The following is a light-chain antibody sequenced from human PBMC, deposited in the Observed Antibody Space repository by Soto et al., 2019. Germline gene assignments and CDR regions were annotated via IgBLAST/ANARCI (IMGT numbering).Light chain of an antibody. CDR1: QSVNSNY. Sequence: EIVLTQSPGTLSLSPGERATLSCRASQSVNSNYLAWYQQKPGQGPRVLMYGASSRATGIPDRFSGSGSGTAFTLTISRLEPEDFAVYYCQQYDSPPRTFGQGTKVEIK. CDR3: QQYDSPPRT. V-gene: IGKV3-20*01. CDR2: GAS. J-gene: IGKJ1*01.